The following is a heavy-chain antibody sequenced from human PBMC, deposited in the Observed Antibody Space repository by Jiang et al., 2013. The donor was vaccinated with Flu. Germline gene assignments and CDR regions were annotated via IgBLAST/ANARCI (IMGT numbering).Heavy chain of an antibody. V-gene: IGHV4-59*01. CDR2: IFYRGST. J-gene: IGHJ4*02. CDR1: GGSISDNY. D-gene: IGHD2-15*01. CDR3: ARDAGYCSGRSCYQTFYFDF. Sequence: ETLSLTCSVSGGSISDNYWSWIRQSPGKGLEWIGYIFYRGSTNYNPSLKSRVTISVDPSKNQLSMKLTSVTAADTAVYYCARDAGYCSGRSCYQTFYFDFWGQGTLVTVSS.